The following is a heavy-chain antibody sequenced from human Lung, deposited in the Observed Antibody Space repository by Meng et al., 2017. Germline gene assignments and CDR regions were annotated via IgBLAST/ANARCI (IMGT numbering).Heavy chain of an antibody. CDR1: GGSFSDYY. V-gene: IGHV4-34*01. D-gene: IGHD4-11*01. J-gene: IGHJ4*02. CDR3: ARGPTTMAHDFGY. Sequence: QVQLPQWGAGLLKPSETLALTCVVSGGSFSDYYWSWIRQPPGKGLEWIGEINHSGSTNYNPSLESRATISVDTSQNNLSLKLSSVTAADSAVYYCARGPTTMAHDFGYRGQGTLVTVSS. CDR2: INHSGST.